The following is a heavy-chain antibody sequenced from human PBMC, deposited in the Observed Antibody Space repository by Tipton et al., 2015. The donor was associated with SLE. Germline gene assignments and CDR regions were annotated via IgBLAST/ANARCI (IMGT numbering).Heavy chain of an antibody. Sequence: LRLSCSASGFTFSSYAMHWVRQAPGKGLEWIGEINHSGSTNYNPSLKSRVTISVDTSKNQFSLKLSSVTAADTAVYYCARASSIAARSYFDYWGQGTLVTVSS. CDR3: ARASSIAARSYFDY. J-gene: IGHJ4*02. V-gene: IGHV4-34*01. CDR2: INHSGST. D-gene: IGHD6-6*01. CDR1: GFTFSSYA.